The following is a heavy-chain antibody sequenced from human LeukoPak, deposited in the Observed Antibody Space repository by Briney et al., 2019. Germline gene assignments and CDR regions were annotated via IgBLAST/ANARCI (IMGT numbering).Heavy chain of an antibody. Sequence: SETLSLTCTVSGGSISSHYWSWIRQPPGKGLEWIGYIYYSGSTNYNPSLKSRVTISVDTSKNQFSLKLSSVTAADTAVYYCARECSSNFPRDNWFDPWGQGTLVTVSS. CDR3: ARECSSNFPRDNWFDP. CDR2: IYYSGST. J-gene: IGHJ5*02. V-gene: IGHV4-59*11. D-gene: IGHD6-13*01. CDR1: GGSISSHY.